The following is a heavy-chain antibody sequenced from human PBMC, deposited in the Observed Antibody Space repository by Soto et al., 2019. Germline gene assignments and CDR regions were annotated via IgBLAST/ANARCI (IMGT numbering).Heavy chain of an antibody. CDR3: ARGVLEWLLRDSYYYYMDV. J-gene: IGHJ6*03. CDR1: GECISSSY. D-gene: IGHD3-3*01. CDR2: IDDTGST. Sequence: SETLSLTCTVSGECISSSYWNWIRQATGKGLEWIRYIDDTGSTNYNPSLKSRVTLSVDPSNNQYSLKLSSVTAADTAVYYCARGVLEWLLRDSYYYYMDVWGKGTTVTVSS. V-gene: IGHV4-59*01.